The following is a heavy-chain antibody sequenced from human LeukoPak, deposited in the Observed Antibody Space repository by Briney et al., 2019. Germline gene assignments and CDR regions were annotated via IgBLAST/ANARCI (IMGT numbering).Heavy chain of an antibody. Sequence: GGSLRLSCAASGFSFSKAWMTWVRQAPGKGLEWVGRIKSKTDGGTTDYAAPVKGRFTISTDDSKNTLYLQMNSLRTEDTAVYYCTTVAYNSLFFRGQGTLVTVSS. J-gene: IGHJ4*02. CDR2: IKSKTDGGTT. V-gene: IGHV3-15*01. CDR3: TTVAYNSLFF. CDR1: GFSFSKAW. D-gene: IGHD2/OR15-2a*01.